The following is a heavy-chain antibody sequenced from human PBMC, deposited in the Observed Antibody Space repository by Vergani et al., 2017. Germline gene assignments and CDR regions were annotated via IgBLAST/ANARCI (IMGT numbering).Heavy chain of an antibody. D-gene: IGHD1-26*01. Sequence: EVQLAESGGGLVQPGGSLRLSCAASGFTFSAFWMNWVRQVPGKGLEWVAHIGPDGSDKYYLESVKGRFTISRDNAENSLYLQMDSLRAEDTAVYFCVKGEWADNWGQGTLVTVSS. CDR1: GFTFSAFW. CDR2: IGPDGSDK. V-gene: IGHV3-7*01. J-gene: IGHJ4*02. CDR3: VKGEWADN.